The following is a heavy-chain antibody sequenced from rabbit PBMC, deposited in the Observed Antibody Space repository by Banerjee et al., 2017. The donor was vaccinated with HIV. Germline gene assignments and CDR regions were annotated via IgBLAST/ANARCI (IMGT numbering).Heavy chain of an antibody. D-gene: IGHD1-1*01. CDR1: GFTISSSYW. V-gene: IGHV1S45*01. Sequence: QEELEESGGDLVKPEGSLTLTCTASGFTISSSYWICWVRQAPGKGLEWIGCIYGGSGGNTYYANWAKGRFTISRTSSTTVTLQMTSLTAADTATYFCARGVADTSGGYEYYFNLWGQGTLVTVS. J-gene: IGHJ4*01. CDR3: ARGVADTSGGYEYYFNL. CDR2: IYGGSGGNT.